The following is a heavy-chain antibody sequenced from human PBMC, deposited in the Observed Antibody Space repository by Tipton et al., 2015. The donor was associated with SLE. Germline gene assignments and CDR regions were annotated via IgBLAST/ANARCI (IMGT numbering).Heavy chain of an antibody. D-gene: IGHD4-17*01. Sequence: SLRLSCAASGFTFSSYGMNWVRQAPGKGLEWVSYISSSSSTIYYADSVKGRFTVSRDNAKNSLYLQMNSLRAEDTAVYYCAKIPTVTTGYFDLWGRGTLVTVSS. CDR2: ISSSSSTI. CDR3: AKIPTVTTGYFDL. J-gene: IGHJ2*01. V-gene: IGHV3-48*01. CDR1: GFTFSSYG.